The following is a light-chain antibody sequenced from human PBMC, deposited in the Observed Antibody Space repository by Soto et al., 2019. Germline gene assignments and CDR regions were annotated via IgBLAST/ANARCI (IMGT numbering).Light chain of an antibody. J-gene: IGLJ1*01. CDR1: TSDIGTNG. Sequence: QSALTKRPSASGTPGQIVTVSCSGSTSDIGTNGLNWFQHLPGTAPRLLIYTNNQRPSGVPDRFSGSKSGTSASLAISGLQSEDEATYYCATWHDSFYVFGTGTKV. V-gene: IGLV1-44*01. CDR3: ATWHDSFYV. CDR2: TNN.